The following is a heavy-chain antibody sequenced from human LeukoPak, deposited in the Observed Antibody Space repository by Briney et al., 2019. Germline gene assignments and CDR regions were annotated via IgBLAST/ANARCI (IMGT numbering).Heavy chain of an antibody. CDR1: GFTFSSYA. V-gene: IGHV3-23*01. D-gene: IGHD3-22*01. Sequence: PGGSLRLSCAASGFTFSSYAMSWVRQAPGKGLEWVSAISGSGGSTYYADSVKGQFTISRDNSKNTLYLQMNSLRAEDTAVYYCAKDGSYYYDSSGYYQFDYWGQGTLVTVSS. CDR3: AKDGSYYYDSSGYYQFDY. J-gene: IGHJ4*02. CDR2: ISGSGGST.